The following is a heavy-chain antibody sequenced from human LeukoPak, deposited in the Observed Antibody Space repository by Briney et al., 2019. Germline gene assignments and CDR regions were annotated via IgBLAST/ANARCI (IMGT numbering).Heavy chain of an antibody. J-gene: IGHJ4*02. CDR3: AKPPRQGFFFDY. CDR1: GFTFNNFA. V-gene: IGHV3-23*01. Sequence: GGSLRLSCAASGFTFNNFAMNWVRQASGKGLEWVSTIVGSGGSTFYADSVKGRFTISRDTSKDTLYLQMNSLRADDTVVYYCAKPPRQGFFFDYWGQGTLVTVSS. CDR2: IVGSGGST.